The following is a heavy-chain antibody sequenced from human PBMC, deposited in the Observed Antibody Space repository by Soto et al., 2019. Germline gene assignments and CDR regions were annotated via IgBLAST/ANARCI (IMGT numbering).Heavy chain of an antibody. CDR3: ARDETAVVTAYCFDY. CDR2: INPSGGST. CDR1: GYTFTSYY. J-gene: IGHJ4*02. V-gene: IGHV1-46*01. D-gene: IGHD2-21*02. Sequence: ASVKVSCKASGYTFTSYYMHWVRQAPGQGLEWMGIINPSGGSTSYAQKFQGRVTMTRDTSTSTVYMELSSLRSEDTAVYYCARDETAVVTAYCFDYWGQGTLVTVSS.